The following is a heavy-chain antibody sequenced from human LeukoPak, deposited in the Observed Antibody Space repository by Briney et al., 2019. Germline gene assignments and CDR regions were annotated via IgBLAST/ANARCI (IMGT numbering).Heavy chain of an antibody. CDR1: GFTFSSYA. CDR2: ISYDGSNK. V-gene: IGHV3-30-3*01. Sequence: PGGSLRLSCAASGFTFSSYAMHWVRQAPGKGLEWVAVISYDGSNKYYADSVKGRFTISRDNSKNTLYLQMNSLRAEDTAVYYCARDRVLGYWGQGTLVTVSS. J-gene: IGHJ4*02. CDR3: ARDRVLGY.